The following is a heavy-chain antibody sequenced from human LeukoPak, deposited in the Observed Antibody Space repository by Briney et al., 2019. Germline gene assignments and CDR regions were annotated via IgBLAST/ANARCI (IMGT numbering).Heavy chain of an antibody. V-gene: IGHV3-48*03. Sequence: GGSLRLSCAASGFTFSSYEMNWVRQAPGKGLEGVSYISSIGRTIYYADSVKGRFTISRDNAKNSLYLQMNSLRAEDTAVYYCARARQERYFDWLSSGYYYYYYMDVWGKGTTVTISS. CDR3: ARARQERYFDWLSSGYYYYYYMDV. CDR2: ISSIGRTI. J-gene: IGHJ6*03. CDR1: GFTFSSYE. D-gene: IGHD3-9*01.